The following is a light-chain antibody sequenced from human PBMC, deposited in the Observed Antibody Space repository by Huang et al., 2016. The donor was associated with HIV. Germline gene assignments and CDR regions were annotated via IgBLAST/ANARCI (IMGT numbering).Light chain of an antibody. CDR2: GAS. V-gene: IGKV1-9*01. Sequence: IHLTQSPSSLSASVGDSVIITCRASQGISSDLAWFQQKPGKAPKLLIYGASTVQSGVPSRFTGSGSGANFTLSISSLQPEDFSTYYCQQVNSFPFTFGPGTKVDIK. CDR1: QGISSD. J-gene: IGKJ3*01. CDR3: QQVNSFPFT.